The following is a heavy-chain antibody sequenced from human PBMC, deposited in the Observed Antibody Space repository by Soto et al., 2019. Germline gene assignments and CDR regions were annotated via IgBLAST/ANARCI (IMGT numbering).Heavy chain of an antibody. V-gene: IGHV4-4*02. Sequence: SETLSLTCAVSGGSISSSNWWSWVRQPPGKGLECIGYIYYSGSTNYNPSLKSRVTISVDTSKNQFSLKLSSVTAADTAVYYCARRYGLAFDIWGQGTMVTVSS. D-gene: IGHD3-3*01. CDR1: GGSISSSNW. CDR2: IYYSGST. CDR3: ARRYGLAFDI. J-gene: IGHJ3*02.